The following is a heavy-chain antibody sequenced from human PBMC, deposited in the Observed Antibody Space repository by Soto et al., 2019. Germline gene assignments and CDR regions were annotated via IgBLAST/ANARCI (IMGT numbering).Heavy chain of an antibody. D-gene: IGHD5-12*01. J-gene: IGHJ4*02. CDR1: GFTFSNYA. CDR2: IPNDGANT. V-gene: IGHV3-23*01. Sequence: EVQLLESGGGLIQPGGSLRLSCAASGFTFSNYAMSWVRQAPGKGLEWVSGIPNDGANTYYADSVRGRFTISRDASTNTLDLQRYSLRAEDTAVYYCAKESSEVARTLFDYWGRGTLVTVSS. CDR3: AKESSEVARTLFDY.